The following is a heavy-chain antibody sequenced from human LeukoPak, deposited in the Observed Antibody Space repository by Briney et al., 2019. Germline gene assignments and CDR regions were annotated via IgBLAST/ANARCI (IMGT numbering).Heavy chain of an antibody. CDR1: EYTFNRYY. V-gene: IGHV1-2*02. Sequence: GASVKVSCKASEYTFNRYYIQWVRQAPGQGLEWMGWINPRSGGTKYAQKFQGRVTMTRDTSISTAYMELSRLTSDDTAVYYCARPYTKIELWFGESDYSYMDVWGKGTTVTISS. CDR2: INPRSGGT. D-gene: IGHD3-10*01. J-gene: IGHJ6*03. CDR3: ARPYTKIELWFGESDYSYMDV.